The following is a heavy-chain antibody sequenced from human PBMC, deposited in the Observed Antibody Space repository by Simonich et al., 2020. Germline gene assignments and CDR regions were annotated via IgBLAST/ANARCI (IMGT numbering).Heavy chain of an antibody. CDR1: GYTFTGYY. D-gene: IGHD6-6*01. J-gene: IGHJ3*02. CDR2: INPNRGGT. Sequence: QVQLVQSGAEVKKPGASVKVSCKASGYTFTGYYMHWVRQAPGQGLEWVGRINPNRGGTNYAQKFQGRVTMTRDTSISTAYMELSRLRSDDTAVYYCARVFREYSSSSGAFDIWGQGTMVTVSS. V-gene: IGHV1-2*06. CDR3: ARVFREYSSSSGAFDI.